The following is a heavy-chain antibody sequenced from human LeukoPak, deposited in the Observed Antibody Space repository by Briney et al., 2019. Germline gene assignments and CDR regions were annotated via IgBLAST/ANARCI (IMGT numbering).Heavy chain of an antibody. V-gene: IGHV1-18*01. J-gene: IGHJ5*02. Sequence: EASVKVSCKASGYNITSYGISWVRQAPGQGPEWMGWISGYKSHEVQGTVTMTRDPSTNTAFLELRSLRSDDTAVYYCARSPLEWLLFLDLWGQGTLVTVSS. D-gene: IGHD3-3*01. CDR3: ARSPLEWLLFLDL. CDR1: GYNITSYG. CDR2: ISGYK.